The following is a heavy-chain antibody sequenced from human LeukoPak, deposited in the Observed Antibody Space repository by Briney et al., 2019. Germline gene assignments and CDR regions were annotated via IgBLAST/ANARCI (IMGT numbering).Heavy chain of an antibody. D-gene: IGHD5-18*01. CDR1: GYTFTGYY. J-gene: IGHJ4*02. Sequence: ASVKVSCKASGYTFTGYYMHWVRQAPGQGLEWMGWINPNSGGTNYAQKFQGWVTMTRDTSISTAYMELSRLRSDDTAVYYCARSSGYSYGKEIDYWGQGTLVTVSS. V-gene: IGHV1-2*04. CDR2: INPNSGGT. CDR3: ARSSGYSYGKEIDY.